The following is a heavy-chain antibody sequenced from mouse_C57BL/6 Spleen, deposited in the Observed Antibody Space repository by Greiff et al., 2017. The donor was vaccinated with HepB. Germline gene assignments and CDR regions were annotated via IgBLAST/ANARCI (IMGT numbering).Heavy chain of an antibody. Sequence: QVQLQQPGAELVRPGSSVKLSCKASGYTFTSYWMHWVKQRPIQGLEWIGNIDPSDSETHYNQKFKDKATLTVDKSSSTAYMQLSSLTSEDSAVYYCARVYYSTLYAMDYWGQGTSVTVSS. J-gene: IGHJ4*01. D-gene: IGHD2-5*01. CDR3: ARVYYSTLYAMDY. V-gene: IGHV1-52*01. CDR1: GYTFTSYW. CDR2: IDPSDSET.